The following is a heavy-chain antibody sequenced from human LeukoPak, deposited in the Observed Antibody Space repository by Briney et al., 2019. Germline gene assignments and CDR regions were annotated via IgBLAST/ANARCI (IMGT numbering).Heavy chain of an antibody. D-gene: IGHD3-22*01. Sequence: SETLSLTCAVYGGSFSGYYWSWIRQPPGKGLEWIGEINHSGSTNYNPSLKSRVTISVDTSKNQFSLKPSSVSAADTAVYYCARSMIVVVITRFAFDIWGQGAMVTVSS. CDR1: GGSFSGYY. CDR2: INHSGST. J-gene: IGHJ3*02. CDR3: ARSMIVVVITRFAFDI. V-gene: IGHV4-34*01.